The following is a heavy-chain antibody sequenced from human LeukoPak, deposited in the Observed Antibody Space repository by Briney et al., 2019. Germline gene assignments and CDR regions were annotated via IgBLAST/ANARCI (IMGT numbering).Heavy chain of an antibody. V-gene: IGHV4-39*01. D-gene: IGHD3-10*01. CDR2: IYYSGST. CDR1: GGSISSSSYY. J-gene: IGHJ4*02. Sequence: SETLSLTCTVSGGSISSSSYYWGWIRQPPGKGLEWIGSIYYSGSTYYNPSLKSRVTISVDTSKNQFSLKLSSVTAADTAVYYCARRSANYGSGSYYLDYWGQGTLVTVSS. CDR3: ARRSANYGSGSYYLDY.